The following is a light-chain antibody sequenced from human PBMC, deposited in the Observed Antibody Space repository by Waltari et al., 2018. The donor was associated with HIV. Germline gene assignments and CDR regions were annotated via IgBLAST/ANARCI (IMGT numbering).Light chain of an antibody. CDR3: AAWDDSPV. CDR2: RNK. Sequence: QSVLTQPPSASGTPGQRVTISCSGSSSNIGSNYVYWYQQLPGTAPKLLIYRNKQRPSGVPDRFSGSKSGTSASLAISGLRSEDEADYYCAAWDDSPVFGGGTKLTVL. V-gene: IGLV1-47*01. CDR1: SSNIGSNY. J-gene: IGLJ3*02.